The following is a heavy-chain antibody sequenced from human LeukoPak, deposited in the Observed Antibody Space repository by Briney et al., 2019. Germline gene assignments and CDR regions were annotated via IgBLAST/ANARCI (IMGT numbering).Heavy chain of an antibody. CDR3: ARDRGWELLTNELDY. Sequence: ASVKVFCKASGYPFSGYGINWVRQAPGQGLEWMAWINTYNGNTHYAQKLQGRVTMTTDTSTSTAYMELRSLRSDDTAVYYCARDRGWELLTNELDYWGQGTLVTISS. CDR2: INTYNGNT. J-gene: IGHJ4*02. V-gene: IGHV1-18*01. CDR1: GYPFSGYG. D-gene: IGHD1-26*01.